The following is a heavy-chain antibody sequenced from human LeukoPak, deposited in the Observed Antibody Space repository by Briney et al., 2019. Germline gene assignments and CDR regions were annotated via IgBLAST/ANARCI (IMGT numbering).Heavy chain of an antibody. Sequence: GASVKVSCKASEGTFSSYAISWVRQAPGQGLEWMGGIIPIFGTANYAQKFQGRVTITTDESTSAAYMELSSLRSEDTAVYYCARAVTSYYYYMDVWGKGTTVTVSS. J-gene: IGHJ6*03. D-gene: IGHD2-21*02. V-gene: IGHV1-69*05. CDR1: EGTFSSYA. CDR3: ARAVTSYYYYMDV. CDR2: IIPIFGTA.